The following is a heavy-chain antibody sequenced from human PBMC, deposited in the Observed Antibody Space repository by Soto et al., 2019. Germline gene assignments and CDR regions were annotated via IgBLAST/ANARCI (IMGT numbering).Heavy chain of an antibody. D-gene: IGHD2-21*02. Sequence: ASVKVSCKASGYTFTSYAMHWVRQAPGQRLEWMGWINAGNGNTKYSQKFQGRVTITRDTSASTAYVELSSLRSEDTAVHYCARSIVVVTALDYWGQGTLVTVS. CDR1: GYTFTSYA. V-gene: IGHV1-3*01. CDR2: INAGNGNT. CDR3: ARSIVVVTALDY. J-gene: IGHJ4*02.